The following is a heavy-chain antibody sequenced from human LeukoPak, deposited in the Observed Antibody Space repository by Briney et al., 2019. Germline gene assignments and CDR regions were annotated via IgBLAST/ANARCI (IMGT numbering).Heavy chain of an antibody. CDR2: ISYDGSNK. J-gene: IGHJ6*02. CDR1: GFTFSRYG. D-gene: IGHD3-3*01. Sequence: GGSLRLSCAASGFTFSRYGMHWGRQAPGKGLEGGAGISYDGSNKYHGDSVKGRFTISRDNSKNTLYLQMSSLKSEDTALYYCAKPPSDYDFWSDGMDVWGQGTTVTVSS. CDR3: AKPPSDYDFWSDGMDV. V-gene: IGHV3-30*18.